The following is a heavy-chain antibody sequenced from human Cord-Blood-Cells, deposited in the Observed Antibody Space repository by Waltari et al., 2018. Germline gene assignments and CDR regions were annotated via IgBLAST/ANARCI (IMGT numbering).Heavy chain of an antibody. V-gene: IGHV1-69*01. CDR2: IIPSFGTA. CDR3: ASRGDMTTVTYDY. D-gene: IGHD4-4*01. J-gene: IGHJ4*02. CDR1: GGTFSSYA. Sequence: QVQLVQSGAEVKKPGSSVKVSCKASGGTFSSYAISWVRQAPGPGLEWMGGIIPSFGTANYAQKFKGRVMITADESTSTAYMELSSLRSEDTAVYYCASRGDMTTVTYDYWGQGTLVTVSS.